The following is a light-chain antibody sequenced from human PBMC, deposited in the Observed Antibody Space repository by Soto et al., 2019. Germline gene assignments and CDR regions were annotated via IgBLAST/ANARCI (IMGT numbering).Light chain of an antibody. Sequence: QSALTQPASVSGSPGQSITISCTGTSSDVGSYNLASWYQQHPGKAPKLMIYEGSKRPSGVSNRFSGSKSGNTASLTNSGLQAEDEADYYCCSYAGSSTFYVVFGGGTKLTVL. J-gene: IGLJ2*01. CDR1: SSDVGSYNL. CDR3: CSYAGSSTFYVV. CDR2: EGS. V-gene: IGLV2-23*03.